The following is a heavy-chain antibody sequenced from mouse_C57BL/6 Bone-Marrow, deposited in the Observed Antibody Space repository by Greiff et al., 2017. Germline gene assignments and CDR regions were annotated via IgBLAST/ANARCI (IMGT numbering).Heavy chain of an antibody. CDR3: ARRDVRGDYYAMDY. CDR2: IYPSDSET. CDR1: GYTFTSYW. Sequence: VHLQQPGAELVRPGSSVKLSCKASGYTFTSYWMDWVKQRPGQGLEWIGNIYPSDSETHYNQKFKDKATLTVDKSSSTAYMQLSSLTSEDSAVYDWARRDVRGDYYAMDYWGQGTSVTVSS. J-gene: IGHJ4*01. V-gene: IGHV1-61*01.